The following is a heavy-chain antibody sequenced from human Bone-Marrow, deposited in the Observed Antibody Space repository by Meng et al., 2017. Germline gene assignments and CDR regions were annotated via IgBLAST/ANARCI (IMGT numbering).Heavy chain of an antibody. CDR3: ARDFWEDGDYAFDY. Sequence: QVQLVQSGDEVKKPGASVKVSCTASGYTFTGYNMHWVRQAPGQGLEWMGRINPNSGGTNYAQKFQGRVTMTRDTSISTAYMELSRLRSDDTAVYYCARDFWEDGDYAFDYWGQGTLVTVSS. CDR1: GYTFTGYN. CDR2: INPNSGGT. D-gene: IGHD4-17*01. J-gene: IGHJ4*02. V-gene: IGHV1-2*06.